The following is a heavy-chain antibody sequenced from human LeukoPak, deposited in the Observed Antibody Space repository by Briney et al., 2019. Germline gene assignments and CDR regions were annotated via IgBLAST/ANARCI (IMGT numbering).Heavy chain of an antibody. D-gene: IGHD1-26*01. Sequence: GGSLRLSCEASGFSIRNYDTNWVRQAPGKGLEWVSFISGSASIIYYADSVKGRFIISRDIGKNSVYLQMNSLRAEDTGVYYCARDWVARGGDYMDVWGKGTTVTISS. CDR2: ISGSASII. V-gene: IGHV3-48*03. CDR3: ARDWVARGGDYMDV. J-gene: IGHJ6*03. CDR1: GFSIRNYD.